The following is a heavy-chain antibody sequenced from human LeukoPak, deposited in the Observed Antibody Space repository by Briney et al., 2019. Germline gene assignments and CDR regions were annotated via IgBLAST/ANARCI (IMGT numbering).Heavy chain of an antibody. J-gene: IGHJ5*02. V-gene: IGHV4-59*01. D-gene: IGHD2-21*02. CDR3: ARGRYCGGDCLPSWFDP. Sequence: SETLSLTCIVSGGSITSDYWSWIRQPPGKGLEWIGYIENSGRTEYNPSLMSRITISVDTSKIQFSLMLSPVTAADTAIYFCARGRYCGGDCLPSWFDPWGQGTLVTVSS. CDR2: IENSGRT. CDR1: GGSITSDY.